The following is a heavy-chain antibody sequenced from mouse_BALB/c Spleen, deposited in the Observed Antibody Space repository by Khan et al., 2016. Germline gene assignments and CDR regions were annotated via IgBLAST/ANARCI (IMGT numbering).Heavy chain of an antibody. CDR3: ARWEITTNFDY. V-gene: IGHV9-3*02. Sequence: QIQLVQSGPELKKPGETVKISCKASGFTFTNYGMNWVKQAPGKGLKWMGWINTNTGEPTYAEEFKGRFAFSLETSASTAYLQINHPKNEDTSTYFCARWEITTNFDYWGQGTTLTVSS. CDR2: INTNTGEP. J-gene: IGHJ2*01. CDR1: GFTFTNYG. D-gene: IGHD2-4*01.